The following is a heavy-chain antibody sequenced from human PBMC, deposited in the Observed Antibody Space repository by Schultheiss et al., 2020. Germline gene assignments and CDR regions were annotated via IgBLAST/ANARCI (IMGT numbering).Heavy chain of an antibody. J-gene: IGHJ4*02. CDR3: ARGRSGDYYFDY. CDR2: INPNSGGT. D-gene: IGHD3-3*01. CDR1: GYTFTDYY. V-gene: IGHV1-2*06. Sequence: ASLKVSCKASGYTFTDYYMHWVRQAPGQGLEWMGRINPNSGGTNYAQKFQGRVTMTRDTSISTAYMELSRLRSDDTAVYYCARGRSGDYYFDYWGQGTLVTVSS.